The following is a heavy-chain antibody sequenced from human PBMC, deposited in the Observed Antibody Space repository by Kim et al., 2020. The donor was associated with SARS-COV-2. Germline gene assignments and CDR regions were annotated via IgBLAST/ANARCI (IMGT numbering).Heavy chain of an antibody. V-gene: IGHV4-39*07. D-gene: IGHD2-2*01. CDR2: IYYSGST. Sequence: SETLSLTCTVSGGSISSSSYYWGWIRQPPGKGLEWIGSIYYSGSTYYNPSLKSRVTISVDTSKNQFSLKLSSVTAADTAVYYCARDPGLVVPAAMWDEGYLLPNWGQGTLVTVSS. CDR1: GGSISSSSYY. J-gene: IGHJ4*02. CDR3: ARDPGLVVPAAMWDEGYLLPN.